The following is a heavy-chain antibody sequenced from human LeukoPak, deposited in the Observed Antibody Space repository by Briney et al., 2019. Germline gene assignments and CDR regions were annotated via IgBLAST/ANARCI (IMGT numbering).Heavy chain of an antibody. D-gene: IGHD4-17*01. CDR2: INPNSGGT. CDR1: GYTFTDFY. CDR3: ARDPGTTVIANWFDP. Sequence: ASVKVSCKASGYTFTDFYMHWVRQAPGQGLEWMGWINPNSGGTNYAQKFQGRVTMTRDTSMSTAYMELSRLRSDDTAVYYCARDPGTTVIANWFDPWGQGTLVTVSS. J-gene: IGHJ5*02. V-gene: IGHV1-2*02.